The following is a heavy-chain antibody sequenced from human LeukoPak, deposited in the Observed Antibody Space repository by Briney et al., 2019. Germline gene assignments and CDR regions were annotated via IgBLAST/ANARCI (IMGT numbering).Heavy chain of an antibody. D-gene: IGHD3-22*01. CDR3: ARGWINYDSYYYYMDV. CDR2: INHSGST. Sequence: PSETLSLTCAVYGGSFSGYYWSWIRQPPGKGLEWIGEINHSGSTNYNPSLKSRVNISVDRSKNQFSLKLSSVTAADTAVYYCARGWINYDSYYYYMDVWGKGTTVTVSS. V-gene: IGHV4-34*01. J-gene: IGHJ6*03. CDR1: GGSFSGYY.